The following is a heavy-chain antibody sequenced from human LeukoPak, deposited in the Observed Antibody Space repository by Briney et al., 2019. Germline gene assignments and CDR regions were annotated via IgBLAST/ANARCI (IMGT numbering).Heavy chain of an antibody. Sequence: DSVKGRFIISRDNSKNTHYLQMNGLRSEDTAVYYCARAGLVAAADVWGQGTLVTVSS. CDR3: ARAGLVAAADV. D-gene: IGHD6-13*01. V-gene: IGHV3-30*07. J-gene: IGHJ4*02.